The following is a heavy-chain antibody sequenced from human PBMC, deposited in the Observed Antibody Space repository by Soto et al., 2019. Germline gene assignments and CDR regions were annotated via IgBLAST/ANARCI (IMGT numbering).Heavy chain of an antibody. J-gene: IGHJ5*02. CDR3: AREGSSGWNGLNWFDP. CDR2: ISSSSSTI. CDR1: GFTFSSYS. D-gene: IGHD6-19*01. Sequence: EVQLVESGGGLVQPGGSLRLSCAASGFTFSSYSMNWVRQAPGKGLEWVSYISSSSSTIYYADSVKGRFTISRDNAKNSLYLQMNSLRAEDTAGYYCAREGSSGWNGLNWFDPWGQGTLGTVSS. V-gene: IGHV3-48*01.